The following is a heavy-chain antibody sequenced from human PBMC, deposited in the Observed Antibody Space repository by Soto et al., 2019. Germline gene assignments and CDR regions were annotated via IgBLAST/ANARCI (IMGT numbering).Heavy chain of an antibody. CDR3: ARDQDYYDSSGTRDY. D-gene: IGHD3-22*01. CDR1: GYTFTGYY. CDR2: INPNSVGT. V-gene: IGHV1-2*02. J-gene: IGHJ4*02. Sequence: ASVKVSCKASGYTFTGYYMHWVRQAPGQGLEWMGWINPNSVGTNHAQKFQGRVTMTRDTSISTAYMELSRLRSDDTAVYYCARDQDYYDSSGTRDYWGQGTLVAVSS.